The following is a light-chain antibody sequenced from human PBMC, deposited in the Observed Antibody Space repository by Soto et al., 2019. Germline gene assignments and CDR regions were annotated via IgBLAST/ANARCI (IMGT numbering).Light chain of an antibody. Sequence: IVLANAPGTLSLYPGGRATLSCRASQSVSSIYLAWYQQKPGQAPRLVIYGSSSRATGIPDRFSGSGSGTDFTLTISRLEPEDFAVYYCQQYGSSRWTFDQGTKVDLK. CDR1: QSVSSIY. V-gene: IGKV3-20*01. CDR2: GSS. CDR3: QQYGSSRWT. J-gene: IGKJ1*01.